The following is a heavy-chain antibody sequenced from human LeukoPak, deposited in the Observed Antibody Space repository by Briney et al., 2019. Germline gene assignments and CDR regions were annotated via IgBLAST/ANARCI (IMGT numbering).Heavy chain of an antibody. CDR1: GFTFSSYW. J-gene: IGHJ4*02. V-gene: IGHV3-7*01. CDR2: IKEDGSEK. D-gene: IGHD6-13*01. CDR3: GCSRTLDY. Sequence: PGGSLRLSCTASGFTFSSYWMGWVRQAPGKGLEWVASIKEDGSEKYYGDSVKGRFTISRDNANNSVYLPMNSLRVEDTAAYYCGCSRTLDYWGQGTVVTVSA.